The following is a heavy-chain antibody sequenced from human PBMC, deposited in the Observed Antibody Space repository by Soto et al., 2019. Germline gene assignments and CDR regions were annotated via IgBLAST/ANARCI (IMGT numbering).Heavy chain of an antibody. J-gene: IGHJ6*02. CDR1: GFTFSSYW. CDR3: ARGGEIAVAGTGMDV. Sequence: EVQLVESGGGLVQPGGSLRLSCAASGFTFSSYWMHWVRQAPGKGLVWVSRINSDGSSTSYADSVKGRFTISRDNAKKTLYLQMNSLRAEDTAVYYCARGGEIAVAGTGMDVWGQGTTVTVSS. V-gene: IGHV3-74*01. D-gene: IGHD6-19*01. CDR2: INSDGSST.